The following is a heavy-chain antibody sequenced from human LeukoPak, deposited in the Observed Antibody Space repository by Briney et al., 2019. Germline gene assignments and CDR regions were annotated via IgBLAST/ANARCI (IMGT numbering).Heavy chain of an antibody. D-gene: IGHD3-22*01. CDR3: ARGYYDGSGYSRFDY. Sequence: SETLSLTCTVSGGSISSYYWSWIRQPAGKGLEWIGRIYLSGSTNYNPSLKSRVTMSVDTSKNQFSLKLSSVTAADTAVYYCARGYYDGSGYSRFDYGGQGTLVTVSS. CDR1: GGSISSYY. CDR2: IYLSGST. J-gene: IGHJ4*02. V-gene: IGHV4-4*07.